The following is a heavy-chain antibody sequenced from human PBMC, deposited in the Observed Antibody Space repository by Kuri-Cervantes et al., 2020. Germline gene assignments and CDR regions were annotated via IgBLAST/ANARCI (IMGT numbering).Heavy chain of an antibody. CDR2: IYYSGST. V-gene: IGHV4-39*01. CDR3: ARLGTAPSFWSGYYTDYGMDV. CDR1: GGSISSYY. Sequence: ESLKISCTVSGGSISSYYWGWIRQPPGKGLEWIGSIYYSGSTYYNPSLKSRVTISVDTSKNQFSLKLSSVTAADTAVYYCARLGTAPSFWSGYYTDYGMDVWGQGTTVTVSS. D-gene: IGHD3-3*01. J-gene: IGHJ6*02.